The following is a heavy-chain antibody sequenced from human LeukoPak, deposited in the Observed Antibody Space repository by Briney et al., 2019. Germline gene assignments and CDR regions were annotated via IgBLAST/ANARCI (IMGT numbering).Heavy chain of an antibody. CDR1: GYTFTIYG. V-gene: IGHV1-18*01. D-gene: IGHD3-22*01. CDR3: ARGRPYYYDSSGYLFDY. CDR2: ISAYNGNT. J-gene: IGHJ4*02. Sequence: ASVKVSCKASGYTFTIYGISWVRQAPGQGLEWMGWISAYNGNTNYAQKLQGRVTMTTDTSTSTAYMELRSLRSDDTAVYYCARGRPYYYDSSGYLFDYWGQGTLVTVSS.